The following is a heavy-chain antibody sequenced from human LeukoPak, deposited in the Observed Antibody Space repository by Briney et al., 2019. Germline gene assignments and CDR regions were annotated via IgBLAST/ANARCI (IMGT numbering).Heavy chain of an antibody. CDR1: GGSFSGYY. J-gene: IGHJ5*01. D-gene: IGHD1-26*01. CDR3: ASHSGSYFDRNNWFDS. Sequence: SETLSLTCAVYGGSFSGYYWSWIRQPPGKGLEWIGEINHSGSTNYNPSLKSRVTISVDTSKNQFSLKLSSVTAADTAVYYCASHSGSYFDRNNWFDSWGRGTLVTVSS. CDR2: INHSGST. V-gene: IGHV4-34*01.